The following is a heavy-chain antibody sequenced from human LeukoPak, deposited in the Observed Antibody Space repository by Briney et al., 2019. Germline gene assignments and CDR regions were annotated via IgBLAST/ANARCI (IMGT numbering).Heavy chain of an antibody. J-gene: IGHJ3*02. CDR1: GFTFSSYG. CDR2: IRYDGSNK. V-gene: IGHV3-30*02. CDR3: AKDSTEIRFSDAFDI. Sequence: GGSLRLSCAASGFTFSSYGMHWVRQAPGKGLEWVAFIRYDGSNKYYADSVKGRFTISRDNSKNALYLQMNSLRAEDTAVYYCAKDSTEIRFSDAFDIWGQGTMVTVSS. D-gene: IGHD3-3*01.